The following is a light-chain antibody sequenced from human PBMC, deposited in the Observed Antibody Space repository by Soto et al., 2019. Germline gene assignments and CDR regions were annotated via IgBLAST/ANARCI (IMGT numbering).Light chain of an antibody. CDR3: QQYGTSPRT. J-gene: IGKJ1*01. Sequence: EIVLTQSPGTLSLSPGERATLSCRASQSFSSSYLAWYQQKPGQAPRLLIYETSSRATGIPDRFSGSGSQTDFTLTISRLEPEDFAVYYCQQYGTSPRTFGQGTKVEI. CDR2: ETS. V-gene: IGKV3-20*01. CDR1: QSFSSSY.